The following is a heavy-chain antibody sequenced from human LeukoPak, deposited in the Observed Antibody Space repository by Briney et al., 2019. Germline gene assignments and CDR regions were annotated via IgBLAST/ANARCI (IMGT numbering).Heavy chain of an antibody. J-gene: IGHJ6*02. CDR2: IYPGDSDT. CDR3: ARQSMVTSYYDSSANGGYGHYYYYYGMDV. D-gene: IGHD3-22*01. V-gene: IGHV5-51*07. Sequence: KPGESLKISCKGSGYSFTSYWIGWVHQMPGKGLEWMGIIYPGDSDTRYSPSFQGQVTISADKSISTAYLQWSSLKASDTAMYYCARQSMVTSYYDSSANGGYGHYYYYYGMDVWGQGTTLTVSS. CDR1: GYSFTSYW.